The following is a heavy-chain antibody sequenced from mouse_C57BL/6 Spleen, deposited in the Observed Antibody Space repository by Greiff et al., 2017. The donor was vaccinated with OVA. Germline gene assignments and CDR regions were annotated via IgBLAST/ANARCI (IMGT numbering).Heavy chain of an antibody. CDR2: IDPSDSET. Sequence: QVQLQQPGAELVRPGSSVKLSCKASGYTFTRYGMLWVKQRPLQGLEWIGNIDPSDSETHYNQKFEDKVTLTVDKSTSTVYMQLSSLTSEDSAVYYCARRGELRGAMDYWGQGTSVTVSS. J-gene: IGHJ4*01. V-gene: IGHV1-52*01. CDR3: ARRGELRGAMDY. CDR1: GYTFTRYG.